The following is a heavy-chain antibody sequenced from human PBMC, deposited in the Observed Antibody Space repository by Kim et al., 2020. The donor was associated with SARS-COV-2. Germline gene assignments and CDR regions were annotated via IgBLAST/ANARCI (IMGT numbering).Heavy chain of an antibody. Sequence: SETLSLTCTVSGGSISSYYWSWIRQPPGKGLEWIGYIYYSGSTNYNPSLKSRVTISVDTSKNQFSLKLSSVTAADTAVYYCARVSPYSSGWYYFDYWGQGTLFTVSS. CDR2: IYYSGST. D-gene: IGHD6-19*01. V-gene: IGHV4-59*01. J-gene: IGHJ4*02. CDR3: ARVSPYSSGWYYFDY. CDR1: GGSISSYY.